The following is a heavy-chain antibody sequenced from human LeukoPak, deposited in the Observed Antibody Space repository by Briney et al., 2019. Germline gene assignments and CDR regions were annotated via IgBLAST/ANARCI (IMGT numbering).Heavy chain of an antibody. V-gene: IGHV4-39*01. CDR1: GGSISSSSYY. D-gene: IGHD6-19*01. Sequence: PSETLSLTCTVSGGSISSSSYYWGWIRQPPGKGLEWIGSIYYSGSTYYNPSLKSRVTISVDTSKNQFSLKLSSVTAADTAVYYCARRPQYSSGWYVGLVLDYYMDVWGKGTTVTISS. J-gene: IGHJ6*03. CDR2: IYYSGST. CDR3: ARRPQYSSGWYVGLVLDYYMDV.